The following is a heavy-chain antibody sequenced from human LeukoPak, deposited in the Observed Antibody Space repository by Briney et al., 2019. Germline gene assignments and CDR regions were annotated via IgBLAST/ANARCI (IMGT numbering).Heavy chain of an antibody. Sequence: PSETLSLTCTVSGGSISSYYLSWIRQPAGKGLEWIGRISTSGSTKYNPSLKSRVIVSVNTSKNQFSLKLSSVTAADTAVYYCARAYGGNSQYFQHWGQGTLVTVSS. CDR3: ARAYGGNSQYFQH. J-gene: IGHJ1*01. CDR2: ISTSGST. D-gene: IGHD4-23*01. V-gene: IGHV4-4*07. CDR1: GGSISSYY.